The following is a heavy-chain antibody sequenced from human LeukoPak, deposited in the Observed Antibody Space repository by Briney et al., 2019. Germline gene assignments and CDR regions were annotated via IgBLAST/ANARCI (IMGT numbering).Heavy chain of an antibody. V-gene: IGHV3-23*01. J-gene: IGHJ4*02. D-gene: IGHD6-19*01. CDR2: ISGSGGST. CDR3: AKDIGGQYSSGSYYFDY. CDR1: GFTFSSYA. Sequence: PGGSLRLSCAASGFTFSSYAMSWVRQAPGKGLEWVSAISGSGGSTYYADSVKGRFTISRDNSKNTLYLQMNSLRAEDTAVYYCAKDIGGQYSSGSYYFDYWGQGTLVTVSS.